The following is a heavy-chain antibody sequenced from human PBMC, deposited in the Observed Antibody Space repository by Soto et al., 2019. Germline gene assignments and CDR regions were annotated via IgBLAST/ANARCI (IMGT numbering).Heavy chain of an antibody. D-gene: IGHD3-9*01. CDR2: INPNSGDT. CDR1: GYIFTGYH. V-gene: IGHV1-2*02. Sequence: ASVQVSCKASGYIFTGYHIHWVRQAPGRGLEWMGWINPNSGDTEYAQNFQGRVTMTRDTSFNLVYMEMSGLMSDDTAVYYCARDARGTRGFDEMDIWGQGTTVTVSS. J-gene: IGHJ6*02. CDR3: ARDARGTRGFDEMDI.